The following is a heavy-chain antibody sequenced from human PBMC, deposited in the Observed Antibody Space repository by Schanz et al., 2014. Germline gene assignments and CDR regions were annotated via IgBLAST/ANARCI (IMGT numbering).Heavy chain of an antibody. Sequence: QVQLVESGGSVVQPGRSLRLSCAGSGFSFSDYGMHWVRQAPGRGLEWVAVISYHGSEKYYADSVKGRFTISRDNSKNTLYLQMNSLRTEDTAVYYCARGGGAAASTWGQGTLVTVSS. J-gene: IGHJ5*02. V-gene: IGHV3-30*03. CDR2: ISYHGSEK. D-gene: IGHD6-13*01. CDR3: ARGGGAAAST. CDR1: GFSFSDYG.